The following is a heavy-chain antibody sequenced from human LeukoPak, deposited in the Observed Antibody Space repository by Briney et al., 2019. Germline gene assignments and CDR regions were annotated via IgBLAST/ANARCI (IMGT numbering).Heavy chain of an antibody. J-gene: IGHJ4*02. CDR2: IIWNSGSI. CDR1: GFTFYDYA. V-gene: IGHV3-9*03. CDR3: AKADTAMVTGTFDY. D-gene: IGHD5-18*01. Sequence: SLSLSFAASGFTFYDYAMHWVRRAPGKGLGWVSGIIWNSGSIGYSDSVKGGFTISRDNAKNSLYLQMNSLRAEDMALYYCAKADTAMVTGTFDYWGQGTLVTVSS.